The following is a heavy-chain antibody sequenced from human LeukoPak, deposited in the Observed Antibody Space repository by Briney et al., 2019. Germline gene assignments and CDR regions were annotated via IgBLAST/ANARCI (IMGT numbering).Heavy chain of an antibody. J-gene: IGHJ4*02. V-gene: IGHV3-23*01. CDR2: VSTSGGST. CDR3: LGYCSGGRCYSGGH. D-gene: IGHD2-15*01. Sequence: GGSLRLSCAASGFTFSTYDMSWVRQAPGKGLEWVSTVSTSGGSTYYADSVKGRFTISRDNSKNTQYLQMNSLRAEDTAIYYCLGYCSGGRCYSGGHWGQGTPVTVSS. CDR1: GFTFSTYD.